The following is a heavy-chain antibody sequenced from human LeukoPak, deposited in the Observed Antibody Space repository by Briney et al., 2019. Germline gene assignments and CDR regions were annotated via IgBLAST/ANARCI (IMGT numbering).Heavy chain of an antibody. V-gene: IGHV3-23*01. CDR1: GFTFSTYA. D-gene: IGHD3-10*01. J-gene: IGHJ2*01. CDR3: AKVHRGRYFGSGTYLYFDL. CDR2: ISGSGGST. Sequence: GGSLRLSCAASGFTFSTYATSWVRQAPGKGLEWVSAISGSGGSTYYADSVKGRFTISRDNAKNSLDLQMDSLRPEDTALYYCAKVHRGRYFGSGTYLYFDLWGRGTLVTVSS.